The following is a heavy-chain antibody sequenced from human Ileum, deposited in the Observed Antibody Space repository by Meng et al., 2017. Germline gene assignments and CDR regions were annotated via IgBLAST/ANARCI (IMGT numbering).Heavy chain of an antibody. CDR2: INHSGST. Sequence: QRQKGGAGFLKTSETLSPTCAVYGGSFSGYYWSWIRQPPGKGLEWIGEINHSGSTNYNPSLKSRVTISVDTSKNQFSLKLSSVTAADTAVYYCSRTSYYDNSGYYPGWGQGTLVTVSS. D-gene: IGHD3-22*01. CDR3: SRTSYYDNSGYYPG. V-gene: IGHV4-34*01. CDR1: GGSFSGYY. J-gene: IGHJ4*02.